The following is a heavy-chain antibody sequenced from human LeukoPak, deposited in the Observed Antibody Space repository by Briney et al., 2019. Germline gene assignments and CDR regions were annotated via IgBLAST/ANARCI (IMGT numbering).Heavy chain of an antibody. CDR3: ARDQEAFDY. Sequence: ASVKVSCKASGYTFTSYYMHWVRQAPGQGLEWMGIINPRDGSTSYAQKFQGRVTVTRDTSTSTVHMELSGLRSEDTAVYYCARDQEAFDYWGQGTLVTVSS. CDR1: GYTFTSYY. J-gene: IGHJ4*02. CDR2: INPRDGST. V-gene: IGHV1-46*01.